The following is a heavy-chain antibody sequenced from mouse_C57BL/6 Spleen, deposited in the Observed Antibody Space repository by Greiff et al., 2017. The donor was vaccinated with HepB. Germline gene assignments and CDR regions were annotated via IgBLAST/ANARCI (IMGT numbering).Heavy chain of an antibody. CDR1: GYTFTSYW. CDR2: IDPSDSYT. J-gene: IGHJ2*01. Sequence: QVQLQQPGAELVKPGASVKLSCKASGYTFTSYWMQWVKQRPGQGLEWIGEIDPSDSYTNYNQKFKGKATLTVDTSSSTAYMQLSSLTSEDSAVYYCARRALLLGNYWGQGTTLTVSS. D-gene: IGHD1-1*01. CDR3: ARRALLLGNY. V-gene: IGHV1-50*01.